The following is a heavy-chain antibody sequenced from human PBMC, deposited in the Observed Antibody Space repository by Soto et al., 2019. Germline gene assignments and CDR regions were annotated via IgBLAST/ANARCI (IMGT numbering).Heavy chain of an antibody. CDR3: ATANGSGSYPGTPPKYYYGMDV. J-gene: IGHJ6*02. CDR1: GYTFTSYG. Sequence: ASVKVSCKASGYTFTSYGISWVRQAPGQGLEWMGWISAYNGNTNYAQKLQGRVTMTTDTSTSTAYMELRSLRSDDTAVYYCATANGSGSYPGTPPKYYYGMDVWGQGTTVTVSS. V-gene: IGHV1-18*01. D-gene: IGHD3-10*01. CDR2: ISAYNGNT.